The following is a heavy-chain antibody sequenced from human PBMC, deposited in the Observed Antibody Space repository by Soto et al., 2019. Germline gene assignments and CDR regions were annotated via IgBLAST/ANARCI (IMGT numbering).Heavy chain of an antibody. D-gene: IGHD3-10*01. CDR1: GGTFNTYA. CDR2: ISPRCGAA. J-gene: IGHJ4*02. V-gene: IGHV1-69*19. Sequence: QVQLVQSGAEMKKPGSSVKVSCQSSGGTFNTYAMNWVRQAPGQGPEWMGDISPRCGAANYAPKFQGRVTITADESTGTSYMQLSSLTSEDTALYFCAREVQVHTPAFVYWGQGTLVTVSS. CDR3: AREVQVHTPAFVY.